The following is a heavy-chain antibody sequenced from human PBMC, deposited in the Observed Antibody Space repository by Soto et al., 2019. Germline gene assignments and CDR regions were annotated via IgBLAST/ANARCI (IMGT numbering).Heavy chain of an antibody. J-gene: IGHJ4*02. Sequence: QLHLVQSGAEVKKAGSSVKVSCKASGGTVSSYAITWVRQAPGKGLEWMGVFIPIFVSAHYAPKFQGRITITADESTSTAYMELSGLTSEDTAIYYCARGPSPVKMTVAGYENYFDYWGQGTLVTVSS. D-gene: IGHD6-19*01. CDR1: GGTVSSYA. CDR2: FIPIFVSA. V-gene: IGHV1-69*01. CDR3: ARGPSPVKMTVAGYENYFDY.